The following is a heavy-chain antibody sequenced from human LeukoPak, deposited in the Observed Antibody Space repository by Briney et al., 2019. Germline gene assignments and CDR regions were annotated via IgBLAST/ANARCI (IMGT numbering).Heavy chain of an antibody. V-gene: IGHV4-38-2*02. CDR3: ASYKTYYDSSGNPFDY. CDR1: GSSINSVYS. D-gene: IGHD3-22*01. Sequence: PSETLSLTCTVFGSSINSVYSWGWIRQPPGKGLEWIGSIYHNGNTYYNSSLKSRVTVSVHTSENQFSLKLSSVTAADTAVYYCASYKTYYDSSGNPFDYWGQGTLVTVSS. J-gene: IGHJ4*02. CDR2: IYHNGNT.